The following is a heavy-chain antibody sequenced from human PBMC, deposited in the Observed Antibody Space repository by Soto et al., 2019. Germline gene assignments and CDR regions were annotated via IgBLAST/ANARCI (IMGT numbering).Heavy chain of an antibody. CDR1: GFTFSRYS. CDR2: ITSTSTTI. CDR3: GRDSGFGGSIDY. D-gene: IGHD3-10*01. V-gene: IGHV3-48*02. J-gene: IGHJ4*02. Sequence: PGGSLRLSCAASGFTFSRYSFNWVRQAPGKGLEWVSHITSTSTTIYYADSVKGRFTISRDNAKNSLSLQMNSLRDEDTAVYYCGRDSGFGGSIDYWGQGILVTVSS.